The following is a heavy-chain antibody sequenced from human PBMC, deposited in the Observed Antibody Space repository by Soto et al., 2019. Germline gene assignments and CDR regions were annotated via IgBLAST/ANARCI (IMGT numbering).Heavy chain of an antibody. CDR1: DGSIRSNKW. D-gene: IGHD5-18*01. V-gene: IGHV4-4*02. Sequence: QVQLQESGPGLVKPSETLSLTCGVSDGSIRSNKWWSWVRQTPGKGLEWIGEIYHSGSTNYNPSRKSRVTISLDKFKNQFSLKLNSVTAADTAVYYCARWGDWMQQVLWGQGTLVTVSS. CDR3: ARWGDWMQQVL. CDR2: IYHSGST. J-gene: IGHJ4*02.